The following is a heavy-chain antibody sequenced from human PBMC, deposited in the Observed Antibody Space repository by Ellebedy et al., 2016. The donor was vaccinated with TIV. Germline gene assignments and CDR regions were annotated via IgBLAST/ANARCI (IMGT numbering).Heavy chain of an antibody. J-gene: IGHJ3*02. V-gene: IGHV3-30*18. CDR3: AKDGGGGYGPWGGTFDI. D-gene: IGHD5-18*01. CDR1: GFTFRNYG. CDR2: ISDAGSNK. Sequence: PGGSLRLSCAASGFTFRNYGMHWVRQAPGKGLEWVAVISDAGSNKYYADSVKGGFTISRETSKNTVYLQMNSLRSEDTAVYFCAKDGGGGYGPWGGTFDIWGQGTMVTVSS.